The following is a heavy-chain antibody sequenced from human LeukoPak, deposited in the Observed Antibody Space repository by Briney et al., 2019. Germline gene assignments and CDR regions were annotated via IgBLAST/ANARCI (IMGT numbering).Heavy chain of an antibody. CDR1: EFTFSSYA. CDR3: ARDWQQLAFDY. Sequence: GGSLRLSCAASEFTFSSYAMHWVRQAPGKGLEWVAVISYDGSNKYYADSVKGRFTISRDNSKNTLYLQMNSLRAEDTAVYYCARDWQQLAFDYWGQGTLVTVSS. V-gene: IGHV3-30*04. J-gene: IGHJ4*02. D-gene: IGHD6-13*01. CDR2: ISYDGSNK.